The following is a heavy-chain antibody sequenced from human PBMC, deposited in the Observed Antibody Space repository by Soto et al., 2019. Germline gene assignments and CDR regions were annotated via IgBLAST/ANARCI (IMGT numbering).Heavy chain of an antibody. CDR3: ERGSVEMATIPFDY. CDR1: AGTVSIYP. J-gene: IGHJ4*02. V-gene: IGHV1-69*13. CDR2: IIPIFGTA. Sequence: GYAGKVACKPSAGTVSIYPISSVRQAPGQGLEWMGGIIPIFGTANYAQKFQGRVTITADESPSTAYMELSSLRSEETAVYYCERGSVEMATIPFDYWGKGTLVTVSS. D-gene: IGHD5-12*01.